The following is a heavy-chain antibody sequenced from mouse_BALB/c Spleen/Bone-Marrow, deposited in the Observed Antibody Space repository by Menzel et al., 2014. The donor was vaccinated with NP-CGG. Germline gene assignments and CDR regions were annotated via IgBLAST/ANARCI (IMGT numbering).Heavy chain of an antibody. Sequence: VQVVESGSVLARPGASVKLSCKASGYTFTSSWMHWAKQRLGQGLEWIGEIHPNSGNTNYNEKFKGEATLTVDTSSSTAYVDLSGLTSEDSAVYCCARHHRYAYHFDYWGQGTTLSVSS. CDR1: GYTFTSSW. V-gene: IGHV1S130*01. CDR2: IHPNSGNT. CDR3: ARHHRYAYHFDY. D-gene: IGHD2-14*01. J-gene: IGHJ2*01.